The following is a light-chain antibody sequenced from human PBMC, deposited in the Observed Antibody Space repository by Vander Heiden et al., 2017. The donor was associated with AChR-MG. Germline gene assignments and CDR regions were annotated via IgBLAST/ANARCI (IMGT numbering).Light chain of an antibody. Sequence: QSALTQPAPVSGSPGQSITISCPGTSSDVGGYNYVSWYQQHPGKAPKLMIYDVSNRPSGVSNRFSGSKSGNTASLTISGLQAEDEADYYCSSYTSSSTGVFGGGTKLTVL. CDR1: SSDVGGYNY. CDR3: SSYTSSSTGV. CDR2: DVS. V-gene: IGLV2-14*03. J-gene: IGLJ3*02.